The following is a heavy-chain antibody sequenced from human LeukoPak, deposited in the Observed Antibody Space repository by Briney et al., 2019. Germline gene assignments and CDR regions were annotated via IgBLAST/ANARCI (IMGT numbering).Heavy chain of an antibody. J-gene: IGHJ4*02. CDR1: GFTFSDYY. V-gene: IGHV3-11*04. CDR2: ISSSGSSM. D-gene: IGHD3-16*01. CDR3: ARDWAGGLFDY. Sequence: KPGGSLRLSCAASGFTFSDYYMSWIRQAPGKGPEWISYISSSGSSMYYADSVKGRFTISRDNAKNSLYLQMNSLRAEDTAVYYCARDWAGGLFDYWGQGTLVTVSS.